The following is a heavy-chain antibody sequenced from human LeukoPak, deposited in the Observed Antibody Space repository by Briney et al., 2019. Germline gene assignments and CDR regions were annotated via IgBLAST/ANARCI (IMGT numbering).Heavy chain of an antibody. CDR1: GFTFSSYG. Sequence: GGSLRLSCAASGFTFSSYGMNWVRQSPGKGLEWVSSIIGSGGSTDYADFVKGRFTISRDNFKNTLYLQMNTLRAEDTAIYYCAKDASALWFGELSHSFDYWGQGTLVTVSS. D-gene: IGHD3-10*01. CDR2: IIGSGGST. CDR3: AKDASALWFGELSHSFDY. V-gene: IGHV3-23*01. J-gene: IGHJ4*02.